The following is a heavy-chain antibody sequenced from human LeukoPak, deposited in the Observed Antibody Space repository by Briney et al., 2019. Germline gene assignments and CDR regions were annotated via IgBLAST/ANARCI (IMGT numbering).Heavy chain of an antibody. D-gene: IGHD1-1*01. CDR1: GFTFSNYD. CDR2: ICTAGGT. Sequence: PGGSLRLSCAASGFTFSNYDMHWVRQITGKGLEWVSAICTAGGTYYSGSVKGRFTVSRENAENSLYLQMNSLGVGDTAVYYCARELKFNDGFDALDIWGQGTMVTVSS. V-gene: IGHV3-13*04. CDR3: ARELKFNDGFDALDI. J-gene: IGHJ3*02.